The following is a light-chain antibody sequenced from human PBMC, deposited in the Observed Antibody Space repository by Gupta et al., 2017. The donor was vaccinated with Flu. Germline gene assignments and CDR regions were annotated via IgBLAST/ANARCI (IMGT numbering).Light chain of an antibody. CDR2: NAS. CDR1: QSISSW. J-gene: IGKJ1*01. V-gene: IGKV1-5*03. CDR3: QQYSTYPWT. Sequence: DIQMTQSPSTLSASVGDRVTITCRVSQSISSWLAWYQQKPGKAPNLLISNASSLESGVPSSFSGSGSWTEFTLTIISLQPDDFATYYCQQYSTYPWTFGQGTKVEIK.